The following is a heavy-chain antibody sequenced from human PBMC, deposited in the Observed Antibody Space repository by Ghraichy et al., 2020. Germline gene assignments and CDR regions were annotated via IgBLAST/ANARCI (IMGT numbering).Heavy chain of an antibody. V-gene: IGHV3-72*01. J-gene: IGHJ5*01. Sequence: GESMNISCAASGFTLSDYYMEWFRQAPGRGLEWVGRIRNKAKSDTTEYAASVRGRFTISRDDSKNSLYLQMNSLKTEDTAIYYCTRLDSWGHGTLVTVSS. CDR1: GFTLSDYY. CDR2: IRNKAKSDTT. CDR3: TRLDS.